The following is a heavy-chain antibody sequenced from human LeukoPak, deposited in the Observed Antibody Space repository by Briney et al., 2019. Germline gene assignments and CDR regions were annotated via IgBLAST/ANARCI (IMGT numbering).Heavy chain of an antibody. CDR1: GYTFTSYG. CDR3: AREGDDWNYASGLYDY. J-gene: IGHJ4*02. V-gene: IGHV1-18*03. CDR2: ISAYNGNT. D-gene: IGHD1-7*01. Sequence: ASXKVSCKASGYTFTSYGISWVRQAPGQGLEWMGWISAYNGNTNYAQKLQGRVTMTTDTSTSTAYMELRSLRSDDMAVYYCAREGDDWNYASGLYDYWGQGTLVTVSS.